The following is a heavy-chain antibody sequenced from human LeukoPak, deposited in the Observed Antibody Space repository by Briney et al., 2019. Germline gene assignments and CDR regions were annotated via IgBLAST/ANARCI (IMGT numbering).Heavy chain of an antibody. CDR1: GGTFSSYA. Sequence: SVKVSCEASGGTFSSYAISWVRQAPGQGLEWMGGIIPIFGTANYAQKFQGRVTTTADKSTSTAYMELSSLRSEDTAVYYCARSPYCGGDCYLGLFDYWGQGTLVTVSS. D-gene: IGHD2-21*02. V-gene: IGHV1-69*06. CDR3: ARSPYCGGDCYLGLFDY. CDR2: IIPIFGTA. J-gene: IGHJ4*02.